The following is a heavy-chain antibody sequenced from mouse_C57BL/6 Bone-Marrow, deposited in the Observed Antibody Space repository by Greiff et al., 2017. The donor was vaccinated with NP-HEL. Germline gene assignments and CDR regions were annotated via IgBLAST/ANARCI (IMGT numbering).Heavy chain of an antibody. CDR2: ISPGGSYT. D-gene: IGHD3-2*02. CDR1: GFTFSSYA. J-gene: IGHJ2*01. CDR3: ARAVLRDY. V-gene: IGHV5-4*01. Sequence: EVHLVESGGGLVKPGGSLKLSCAASGFTFSSYAMSWVRQTPEKRLEWVATISPGGSYTYYPDNVKGRFTISRDNAKNNLYLQMSHLKSEDTAMYYCARAVLRDYWGQGTTVTVSS.